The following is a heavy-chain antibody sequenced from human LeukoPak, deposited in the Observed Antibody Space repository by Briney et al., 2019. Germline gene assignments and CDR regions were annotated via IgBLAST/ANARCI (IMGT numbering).Heavy chain of an antibody. CDR3: ASALNTPRSS. Sequence: ASVKVSCKASGYTFTDYYMHWVRQAPGQGLEWMGWMNPDSGATKYAQKFQGRVTMTTDTTVSTAYMELNRLRSDDTAVYYCASALNTPRSSWGQGTLVTVSS. CDR1: GYTFTDYY. V-gene: IGHV1-2*02. CDR2: MNPDSGAT. J-gene: IGHJ4*02. D-gene: IGHD6-13*01.